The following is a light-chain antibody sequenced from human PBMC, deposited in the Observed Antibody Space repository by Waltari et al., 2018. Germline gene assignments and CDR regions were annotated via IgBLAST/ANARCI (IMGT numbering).Light chain of an antibody. CDR1: NIGSKS. Sequence: SYVLAQPPSVSVAPGATASITCGGNNIGSKSVHWYQQKPGQAPVLVIYYDTARPSGIPERFVSSISENQATLTNSRVEAGDEADYYCQVWDRSSGVKVCFGGGTKMTVL. J-gene: IGLJ2*01. CDR2: YDT. V-gene: IGLV3-21*04. CDR3: QVWDRSSGVKVC.